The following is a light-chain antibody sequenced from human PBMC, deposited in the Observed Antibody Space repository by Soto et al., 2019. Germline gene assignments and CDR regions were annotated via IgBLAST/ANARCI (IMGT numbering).Light chain of an antibody. CDR3: QQSFATPYT. CDR2: TAA. J-gene: IGKJ2*01. CDR1: QSINYY. V-gene: IGKV1-39*01. Sequence: DIQMTQSPSSLSASIGDRVIITCRASQSINYYLNWYQQQPGKAPKLLVSTAASLRSGVPSRFSGSASGTDFALTISSLQPADFATYYCQQSFATPYTFGQGTQLPI.